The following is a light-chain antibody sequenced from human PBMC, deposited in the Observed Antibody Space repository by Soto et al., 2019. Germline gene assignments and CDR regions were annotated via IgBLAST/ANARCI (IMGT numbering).Light chain of an antibody. J-gene: IGLJ2*01. V-gene: IGLV2-14*01. Sequence: QSAVTQPASVSGSPGQSITISCTGTSSDVGGYDYVSWYQQYPCKAPRLIIYEVSNRPSGVSNRFSGSKSGNTASLTISGLRAEDEGDYFCSSYTGTSALILFGGGTKLTVL. CDR3: SSYTGTSALIL. CDR1: SSDVGGYDY. CDR2: EVS.